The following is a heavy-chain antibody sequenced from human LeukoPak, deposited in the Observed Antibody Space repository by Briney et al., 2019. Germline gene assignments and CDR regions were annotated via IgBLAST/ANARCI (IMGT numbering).Heavy chain of an antibody. CDR2: IKQDGSEK. V-gene: IGHV3-7*03. J-gene: IGHJ4*02. CDR3: ARGYYYDSSGYYY. D-gene: IGHD3-22*01. CDR1: GFTFSSYW. Sequence: GGSLRLSCAASGFTFSSYWMSWVRQAPGKGLEWVANIKQDGSEKYYVDSVKGRFTISRDNAKNSLYLQMNSLRAEDTAVYYCARGYYYDSSGYYYWGQGTLVTVPS.